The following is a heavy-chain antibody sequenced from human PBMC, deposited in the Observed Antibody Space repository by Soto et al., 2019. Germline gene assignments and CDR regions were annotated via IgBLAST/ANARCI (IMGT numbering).Heavy chain of an antibody. CDR3: ARVEYYSSSSNYYYYMDV. CDR1: GFTFSNYW. J-gene: IGHJ6*03. D-gene: IGHD6-6*01. V-gene: IGHV3-7*01. Sequence: GGSLRLSCAASGFTFSNYWMSWVRQAPGKGLEWVTNIRQDGGQKYYLGSVEGRFTISRDNAKNSLYLQMNSLRAEDTAVYYCARVEYYSSSSNYYYYMDVWGKGTTVTVSS. CDR2: IRQDGGQK.